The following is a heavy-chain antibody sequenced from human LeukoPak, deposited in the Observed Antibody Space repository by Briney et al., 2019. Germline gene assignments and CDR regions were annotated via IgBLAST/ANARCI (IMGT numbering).Heavy chain of an antibody. D-gene: IGHD3-22*01. Sequence: GGSLRLSCAATGFNFANHAMSWVRQTPGKGLEWVSAISGGGDITYYADSVTGRFTISRDNSKDTLFLQMHSLRAEDTAVYYCATPLDYYDRSGYHQGGDWGQGTLVTVSS. V-gene: IGHV3-23*01. CDR3: ATPLDYYDRSGYHQGGD. CDR1: GFNFANHA. J-gene: IGHJ4*02. CDR2: ISGGGDIT.